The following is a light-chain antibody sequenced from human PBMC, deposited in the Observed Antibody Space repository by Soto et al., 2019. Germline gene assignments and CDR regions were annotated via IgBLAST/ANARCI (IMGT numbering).Light chain of an antibody. CDR1: QSISTD. Sequence: EILLTQSPATLYLSPGERTTLSCRATQSISTDLAWYQQKPGQAPRLPSYDASYRAAGIPARFRGSGSETDFTLTISGLQSEDFAVYYCQHYGTAPGTFGQGTKVDI. CDR2: DAS. V-gene: IGKV3D-15*01. J-gene: IGKJ1*01. CDR3: QHYGTAPGT.